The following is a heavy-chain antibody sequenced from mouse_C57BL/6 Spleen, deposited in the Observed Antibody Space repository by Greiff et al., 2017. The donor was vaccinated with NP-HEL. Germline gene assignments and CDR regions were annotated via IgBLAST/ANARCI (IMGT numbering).Heavy chain of an antibody. D-gene: IGHD1-1*01. CDR3: ARDPYGPFDY. CDR2: INYDGSST. V-gene: IGHV5-16*01. Sequence: EVMLVESEGGLVQPGSSMKLSCTASGFTFSDYYMAWVRQVPEKGLEWVANINYDGSSTYYLDSLKSRFIISRDNAKNILYLQMSSLKSEDTATYYCARDPYGPFDYWGQGTTLTVSS. CDR1: GFTFSDYY. J-gene: IGHJ2*01.